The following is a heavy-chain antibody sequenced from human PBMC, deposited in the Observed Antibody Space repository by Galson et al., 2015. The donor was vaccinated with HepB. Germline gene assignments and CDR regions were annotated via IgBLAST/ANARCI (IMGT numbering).Heavy chain of an antibody. CDR3: ASQVRFCSSTSCYDP. Sequence: SLRLSCAASGFTVSNSYMNWVRQAPGKGLEWVSVIYNNGDTYYADSVKGRFTISRDNSKNTLYLQMNSLRAEDTAVYYCASQVRFCSSTSCYDPWGQGTLVTVSS. CDR1: GFTVSNSY. CDR2: IYNNGDT. J-gene: IGHJ5*02. V-gene: IGHV3-66*04. D-gene: IGHD2-2*01.